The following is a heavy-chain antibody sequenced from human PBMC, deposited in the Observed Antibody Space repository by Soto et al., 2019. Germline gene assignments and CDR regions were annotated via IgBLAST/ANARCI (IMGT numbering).Heavy chain of an antibody. J-gene: IGHJ3*02. V-gene: IGHV1-69*01. D-gene: IGHD3-3*01. Sequence: QVQLVQSGAEVKKPGSSVKVSCKASGGTFSSYAISWVRQAPGQGLEWMGGIIPIFGTANYAQKFQGRVTITADESMSTAYMELSSLRSEDTAVYYCARGANYDFWSGYAFDIWGQGTMVTVSS. CDR2: IIPIFGTA. CDR1: GGTFSSYA. CDR3: ARGANYDFWSGYAFDI.